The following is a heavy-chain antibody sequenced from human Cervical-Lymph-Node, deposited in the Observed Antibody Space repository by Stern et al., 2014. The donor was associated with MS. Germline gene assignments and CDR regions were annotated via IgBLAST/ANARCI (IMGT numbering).Heavy chain of an antibody. J-gene: IGHJ4*02. V-gene: IGHV4-31*11. D-gene: IGHD6-13*01. CDR2: IHRSGNT. CDR1: GCSIKNGSYY. Sequence: VQLQESGPGLVKPSQTLSLICAVSGCSIKNGSYYWNWIRQHPGKGLEWIGSIHRSGNTYYNPSRMSRLTISVDTSKNHFTVNLASVTAADTAVYYCAREGARGAAGSWGQGTLVTVSS. CDR3: AREGARGAAGS.